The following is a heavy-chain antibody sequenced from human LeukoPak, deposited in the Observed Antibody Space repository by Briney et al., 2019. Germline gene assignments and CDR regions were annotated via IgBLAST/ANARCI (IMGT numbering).Heavy chain of an antibody. V-gene: IGHV3-48*03. CDR3: ARTSYSGSYGLVDY. D-gene: IGHD1-26*01. Sequence: GGSLRLSCAASGFTFSTYEMNWVRQAPGKGLEWVSYISISGSTIYYADSVKGRFTISRDNAKNSLYLQMNSLRAEDTAVYYCARTSYSGSYGLVDYWGQGTLVTVSS. CDR1: GFTFSTYE. J-gene: IGHJ4*02. CDR2: ISISGSTI.